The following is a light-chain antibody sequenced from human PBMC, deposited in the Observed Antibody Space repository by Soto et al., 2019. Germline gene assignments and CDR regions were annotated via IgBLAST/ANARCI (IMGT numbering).Light chain of an antibody. Sequence: DIQMTQSPSTLSASVGDRVTITCRASQSISSWLAWYQQKPGKAPKLLIYDASSLESGVPSRFSGSGSGREFTLTISSLQPDDFATYYCKQYNSYSETFGLGTKVEIK. CDR2: DAS. CDR3: KQYNSYSET. V-gene: IGKV1-5*01. J-gene: IGKJ1*01. CDR1: QSISSW.